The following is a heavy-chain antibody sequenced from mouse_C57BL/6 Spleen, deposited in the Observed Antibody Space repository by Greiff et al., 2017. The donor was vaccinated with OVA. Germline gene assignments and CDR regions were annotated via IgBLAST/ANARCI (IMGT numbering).Heavy chain of an antibody. Sequence: VQLQQPGAELVMPGASVKLSCKASGYTFTSYWMHWVKQRPGQGLEWIGEIDPSDSYTNYNQKFKGKSTLTVDKSSSTAYMQRSSLTSEDSAVYYCARYYYGSSYSYYFDYWGQGTTLTVSS. CDR2: IDPSDSYT. J-gene: IGHJ2*01. CDR3: ARYYYGSSYSYYFDY. CDR1: GYTFTSYW. D-gene: IGHD1-1*01. V-gene: IGHV1-69*01.